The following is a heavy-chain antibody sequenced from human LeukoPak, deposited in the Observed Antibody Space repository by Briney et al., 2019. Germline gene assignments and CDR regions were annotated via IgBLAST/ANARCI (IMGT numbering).Heavy chain of an antibody. CDR3: ARARITMVRGVIIIRGGHFDS. CDR2: INHSGST. J-gene: IGHJ4*02. Sequence: SSETLSPTCAVYGGSFSGYYWSWIRQPPGKGLEWIGEINHSGSTNYNPSLKSRVTISVDTSKSQFSLKLSSVTAADTAIYYCARARITMVRGVIIIRGGHFDSWGQGTLVTVSS. V-gene: IGHV4-34*01. CDR1: GGSFSGYY. D-gene: IGHD3-10*01.